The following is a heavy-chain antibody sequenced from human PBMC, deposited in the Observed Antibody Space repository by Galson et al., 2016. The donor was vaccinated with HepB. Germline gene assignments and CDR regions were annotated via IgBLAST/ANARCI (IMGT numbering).Heavy chain of an antibody. V-gene: IGHV4-61*01. CDR2: VYDSGST. Sequence: SETLSLTCTVSGGTVSSRTYFWSWIRQPPGKGLEWIGSVYDSGSTNYNPSLKSRITISIDTSNNQFSLNLDSVTAADTATYYCARVRKRAQSGHDPGMDAWGQGTSVTVSS. J-gene: IGHJ6*02. CDR1: GGTVSSRTYF. CDR3: ARVRKRAQSGHDPGMDA. D-gene: IGHD1-1*01.